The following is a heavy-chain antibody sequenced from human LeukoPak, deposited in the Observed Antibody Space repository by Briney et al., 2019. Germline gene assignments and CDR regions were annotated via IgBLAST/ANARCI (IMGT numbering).Heavy chain of an antibody. D-gene: IGHD1-20*01. CDR2: IKEEGSEK. Sequence: GESLRLSYAASGFTFSTYWMMWSRQAPGKGLEWVANIKEEGSEKYYVDSVKGRFTISRDGSKNSLYLQMNSLRAEDTAVYYCARGLTVKDYWGQGTLVTVSS. V-gene: IGHV3-7*01. J-gene: IGHJ4*02. CDR3: ARGLTVKDY. CDR1: GFTFSTYW.